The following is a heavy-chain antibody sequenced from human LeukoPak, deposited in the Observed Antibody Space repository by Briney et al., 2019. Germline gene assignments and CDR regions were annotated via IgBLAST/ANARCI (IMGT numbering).Heavy chain of an antibody. D-gene: IGHD3-3*01. CDR3: ARVRGSGFDP. J-gene: IGHJ5*02. Sequence: GGSLRLSCAGSGFTFTSYHMHWVRQAPGKGLEWVSCISAGGDFVAYADSVKGRFSISRDNARSSLYLHMNSLRAEDTAVYYCARVRGSGFDPWGQGTLVTVSS. CDR1: GFTFTSYH. V-gene: IGHV3-21*01. CDR2: ISAGGDFV.